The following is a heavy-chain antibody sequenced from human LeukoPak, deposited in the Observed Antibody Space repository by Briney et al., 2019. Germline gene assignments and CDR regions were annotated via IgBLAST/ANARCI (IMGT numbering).Heavy chain of an antibody. CDR1: GGSISSSSYY. Sequence: TSETLSLTCTVSGGSISSSSYYWGWIRQPAGKGLEWIGRIYTSGSTNYNPSLKSRVTISLDTSKNQFSLRLSSVTAADTAVYYCARDGRGYYYMDVWGKGTTVTVSS. V-gene: IGHV4-61*02. CDR2: IYTSGST. CDR3: ARDGRGYYYMDV. J-gene: IGHJ6*03.